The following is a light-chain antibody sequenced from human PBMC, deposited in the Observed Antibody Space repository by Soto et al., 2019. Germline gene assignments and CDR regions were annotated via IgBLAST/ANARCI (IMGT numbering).Light chain of an antibody. V-gene: IGKV3-20*01. CDR3: QQYGSSPRIT. CDR1: QSVSSSY. CDR2: GAS. J-gene: IGKJ3*01. Sequence: EIVLTQSPGTLSLSPGERATLSCRASQSVSSSYLAWYQQKPGQAPRLLISGASSRATGIPDRFRGSGSGTDFTLTISRLEPEDVAVYYCQQYGSSPRITFGPGTKVDIK.